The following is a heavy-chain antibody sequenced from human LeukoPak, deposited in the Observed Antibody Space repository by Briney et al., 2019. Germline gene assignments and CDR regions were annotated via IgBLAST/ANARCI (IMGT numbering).Heavy chain of an antibody. CDR1: GGSISSGGYY. V-gene: IGHV4-30-2*01. CDR3: ARHEITMVRGVLLNWFDP. D-gene: IGHD3-10*01. J-gene: IGHJ5*02. CDR2: IYHSGST. Sequence: RSSETLSLTCTVSGGSISSGGYYWSWIRQPPGKGLEWIGYIYHSGSTYYNPSLESRVTISVDTSKNQFSLKLSSVTAADTAVYYCARHEITMVRGVLLNWFDPWGQGTLVTVSS.